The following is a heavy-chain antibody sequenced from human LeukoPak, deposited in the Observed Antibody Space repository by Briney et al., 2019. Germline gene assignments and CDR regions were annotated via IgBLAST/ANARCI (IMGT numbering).Heavy chain of an antibody. CDR2: ISYDGSNK. D-gene: IGHD5-24*01. Sequence: PGGSLRLSCAASGFTFSSYAMHWVRQAPGKGLEWVAVISYDGSNKYYADSVKGRFTISRDNSKNTLYLQMNSLRAEDTAVYYCAREYVEMANYYYYYMDVWGKGTTVTVSS. CDR1: GFTFSSYA. J-gene: IGHJ6*03. CDR3: AREYVEMANYYYYYMDV. V-gene: IGHV3-30*01.